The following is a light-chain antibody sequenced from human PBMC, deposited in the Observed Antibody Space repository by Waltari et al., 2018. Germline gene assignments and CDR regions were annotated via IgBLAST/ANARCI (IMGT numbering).Light chain of an antibody. V-gene: IGLV3-21*02. CDR3: RLWDSSTDHWV. J-gene: IGLJ3*02. CDR1: NIGRKR. Sequence: SYVLTQPPSVSVAPGQTARITCEGSNIGRKRVHWYQQTSGQAPLLAVSEDNDRPSGIPGRFAGSNSGNTATLTMSRVAAGDEADSYCRLWDSSTDHWVFGGGTRLTVL. CDR2: EDN.